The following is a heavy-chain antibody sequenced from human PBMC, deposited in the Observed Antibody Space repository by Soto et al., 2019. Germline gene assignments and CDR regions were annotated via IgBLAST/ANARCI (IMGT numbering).Heavy chain of an antibody. Sequence: QVQLVPSGAEVKKPGASVKVSCKASGYTFTSYGISWVRQAPGQGLEWMGWISAYNGNTNYAQKLQGRVTMTTDTSTSTAYMELRSLRSDDTAVYYGASFSIAATDPYGMDVWGQGTTVTVSS. CDR2: ISAYNGNT. J-gene: IGHJ6*02. V-gene: IGHV1-18*01. D-gene: IGHD6-13*01. CDR3: ASFSIAATDPYGMDV. CDR1: GYTFTSYG.